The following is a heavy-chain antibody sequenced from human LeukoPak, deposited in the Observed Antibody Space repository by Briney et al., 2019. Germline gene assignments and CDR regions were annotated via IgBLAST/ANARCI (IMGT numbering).Heavy chain of an antibody. Sequence: GGSLRLSCAASGFTFSSYSMNWVRQAPGKGLEGVSYISSSSTTIYYADSVKGRFTISRDNDKNSLYLQMNSLRVEDTDVYYCARNVLRFLEWSSGHAFVIWGQGTMVTVSS. J-gene: IGHJ3*02. CDR3: ARNVLRFLEWSSGHAFVI. D-gene: IGHD3-3*01. V-gene: IGHV3-48*01. CDR1: GFTFSSYS. CDR2: ISSSSTTI.